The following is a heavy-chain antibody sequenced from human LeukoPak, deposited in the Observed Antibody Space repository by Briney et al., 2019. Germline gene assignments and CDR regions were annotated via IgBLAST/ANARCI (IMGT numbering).Heavy chain of an antibody. V-gene: IGHV1-46*01. J-gene: IGHJ4*02. D-gene: IGHD3-16*01. CDR1: GYTFTSYY. CDR2: INPSGGST. CDR3: ARSMSHGGHFDY. Sequence: GASVKVSCKASGYTFTSYYMHWVRQAPGQGLEWMGVINPSGGSTSYAQKFQGRVTMTRDTSTSTVYMEVSSLRSEDSAVYYCARSMSHGGHFDYWGQGTLVTVSS.